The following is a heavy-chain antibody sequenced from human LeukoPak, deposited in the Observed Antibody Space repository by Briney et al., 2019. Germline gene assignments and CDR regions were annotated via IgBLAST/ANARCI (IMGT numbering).Heavy chain of an antibody. D-gene: IGHD3-3*01. CDR1: GFTFSSYW. Sequence: PGGSLRLSCAASGFTFSSYWMHWVRQAPGGGLVWVSRINGGGSSTSYADSVKGRFTISRDNAKNTLYLQMNSLRAGDTAVYYCARLLGPYDSKDYWGQGTLVTVSS. J-gene: IGHJ4*02. CDR3: ARLLGPYDSKDY. V-gene: IGHV3-74*01. CDR2: INGGGSST.